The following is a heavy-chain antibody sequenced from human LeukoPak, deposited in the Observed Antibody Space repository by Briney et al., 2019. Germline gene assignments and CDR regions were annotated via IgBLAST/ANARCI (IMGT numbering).Heavy chain of an antibody. V-gene: IGHV3-74*01. J-gene: IGHJ3*02. CDR3: ARDPAEFRGGDPFDI. CDR1: GFTFGSYW. Sequence: GGSLRLSCAASGFTFGSYWMHWVRQAPGKGLLWVSRINSDGTSPSYADSVRGRFTISRDNVKNTLSLKMNSLRAEDTAVYYCARDPAEFRGGDPFDIWGQGTMVIVSS. CDR2: INSDGTSP. D-gene: IGHD3-10*01.